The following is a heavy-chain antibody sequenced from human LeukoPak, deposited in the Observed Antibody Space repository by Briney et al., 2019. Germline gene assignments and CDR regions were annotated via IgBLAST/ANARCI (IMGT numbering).Heavy chain of an antibody. D-gene: IGHD1-26*01. Sequence: ASVKVSCKASGGTFSSYAISWVRQDPGQGLEWMGRIIPILGIANYAQKFQGRVTITADKSTSTAYMELSSLRSEDTAVYYCARGAVGATEFDYWGQGTLVTVSS. J-gene: IGHJ4*02. V-gene: IGHV1-69*04. CDR2: IIPILGIA. CDR1: GGTFSSYA. CDR3: ARGAVGATEFDY.